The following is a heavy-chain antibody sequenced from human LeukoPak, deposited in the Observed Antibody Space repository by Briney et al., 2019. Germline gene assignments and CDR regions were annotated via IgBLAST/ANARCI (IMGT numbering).Heavy chain of an antibody. V-gene: IGHV4-31*03. J-gene: IGHJ4*02. D-gene: IGHD5-18*01. CDR3: ARLVVDTAMVDY. Sequence: PSETLSLTCTVSGGSISSGGYYWSWIRQHPGKGLEWIGYIYYSGSTYYNPFLKSRVTISVDTSKNQFSLKLSSVTAADTAVYYCARLVVDTAMVDYWGQGTLVTVSS. CDR1: GGSISSGGYY. CDR2: IYYSGST.